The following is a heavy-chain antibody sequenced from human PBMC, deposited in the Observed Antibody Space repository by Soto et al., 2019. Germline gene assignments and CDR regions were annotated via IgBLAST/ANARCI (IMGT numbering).Heavy chain of an antibody. CDR3: ARKYAVYYYGMDV. CDR2: INPSGFGA. D-gene: IGHD2-2*01. Sequence: ASVKVSCKASGYIFINYYIDWVRQAPGQGLEWMGIINPSGFGATYAQKFQGRVTMTRDTSTSTVYMDLTSLRSEDTAVYYCARKYAVYYYGMDVWGQGTTVTVSS. V-gene: IGHV1-46*01. J-gene: IGHJ6*02. CDR1: GYIFINYY.